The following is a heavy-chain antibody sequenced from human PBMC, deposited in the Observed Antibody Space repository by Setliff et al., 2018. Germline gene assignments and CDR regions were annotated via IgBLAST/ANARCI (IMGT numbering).Heavy chain of an antibody. CDR2: IASATGKT. J-gene: IGHJ4*02. Sequence: VKVSCKTSGYTFNDYGITWVRQVPGRGLEWMGWIASATGKTYSAEKFQDRVTLTTDTSTSTAYLELRSLGSDDTAVYYCSRLVRFCTKTACQRLSGGEFWGQGTLVTVSS. V-gene: IGHV1-18*01. CDR3: SRLVRFCTKTACQRLSGGEF. CDR1: GYTFNDYG. D-gene: IGHD2-8*01.